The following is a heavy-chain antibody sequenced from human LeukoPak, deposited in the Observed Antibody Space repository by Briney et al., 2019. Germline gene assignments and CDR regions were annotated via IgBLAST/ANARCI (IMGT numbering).Heavy chain of an antibody. V-gene: IGHV3-23*01. CDR3: AKASFTYSGYDANFDY. CDR1: GFTFSSYA. D-gene: IGHD5-12*01. CDR2: ISGSGGST. J-gene: IGHJ4*02. Sequence: QPGGSLRLSCVASGFTFSSYAMSWVRQAPGKGLEWVSAISGSGGSTYYADSVKGRFTISRDNSKNTLYLQMNSLRAEDTAVYYCAKASFTYSGYDANFDYWGQGTLVTVSS.